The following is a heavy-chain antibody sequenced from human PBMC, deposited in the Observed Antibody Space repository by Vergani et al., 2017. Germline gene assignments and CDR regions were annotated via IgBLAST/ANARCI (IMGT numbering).Heavy chain of an antibody. CDR1: GGSFSGYY. V-gene: IGHV4-34*01. D-gene: IGHD3-10*01. CDR3: ARRINGSGSYYTPYYFDY. Sequence: QVQLQESCPGLVKPSETLSLTCAVYGGSFSGYYWSWIRQPPGKGLEWIGEINHSGSTNYNPSLKSRVTISVDTSKNQFSLKLSSVTAADTAVYYCARRINGSGSYYTPYYFDYWGQGTLVTVSS. J-gene: IGHJ4*02. CDR2: INHSGST.